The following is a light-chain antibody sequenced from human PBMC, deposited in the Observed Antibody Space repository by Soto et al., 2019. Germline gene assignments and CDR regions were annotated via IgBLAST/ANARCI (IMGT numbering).Light chain of an antibody. CDR2: DAS. CDR1: ETINTW. Sequence: DIQMTQSPSSLSVSVGDRVTITCRASETINTWLAWYQQKPGKAPKILIYDASKLERGVPSRLSGSGSGAEFTLTISSLQPDDLATYYCQQYSSYPLTFGGWTKVEL. CDR3: QQYSSYPLT. J-gene: IGKJ4*01. V-gene: IGKV1-5*01.